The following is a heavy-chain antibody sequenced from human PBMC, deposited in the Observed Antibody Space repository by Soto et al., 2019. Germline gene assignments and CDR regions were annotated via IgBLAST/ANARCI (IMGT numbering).Heavy chain of an antibody. V-gene: IGHV1-69*06. CDR2: IIPIFGTA. D-gene: IGHD3-22*01. J-gene: IGHJ3*02. CDR3: ARTHDSSGPGAFDI. CDR1: GGTFSSYA. Sequence: SVKVSCKASGGTFSSYAISWVRQAPGQGLEWMGGIIPIFGTANYAQKFQGRVTITADKSTSTAYMELSSLRSEDTAVYYCARTHDSSGPGAFDICGQGKMVTVSS.